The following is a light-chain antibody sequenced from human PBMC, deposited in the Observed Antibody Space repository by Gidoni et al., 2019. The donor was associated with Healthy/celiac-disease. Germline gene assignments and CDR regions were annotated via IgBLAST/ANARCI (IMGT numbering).Light chain of an antibody. CDR2: GKN. Sequence: SSELTQDPAVSVAFGQTVRITCQGDSLRSYYASWYQQNPGQAPVLVIYGKNNRPSGIPDRFSGSSSGNTASLTITGAQAEDEADYYCNSRDSSGNHLDVVFGGGTKLTVL. CDR1: SLRSYY. V-gene: IGLV3-19*01. CDR3: NSRDSSGNHLDVV. J-gene: IGLJ2*01.